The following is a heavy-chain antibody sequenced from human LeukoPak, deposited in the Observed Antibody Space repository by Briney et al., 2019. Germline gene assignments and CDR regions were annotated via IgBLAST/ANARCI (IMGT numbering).Heavy chain of an antibody. CDR3: ATYRQVLLPFES. Sequence: PGGSLRLSCAASGFIFRSYGMSWVRQPPGKGLEWVSSIFPSGGEIHYADSVRGRFTISRDNSKSTLSLQMNSLRAEDTAIYYCATYRQVLLPFESWGQGTLVTVSS. CDR1: GFIFRSYG. CDR2: IFPSGGEI. V-gene: IGHV3-23*01. D-gene: IGHD2-8*02. J-gene: IGHJ4*02.